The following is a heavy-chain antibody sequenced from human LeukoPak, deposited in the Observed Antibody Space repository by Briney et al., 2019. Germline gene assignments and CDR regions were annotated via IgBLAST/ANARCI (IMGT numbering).Heavy chain of an antibody. CDR3: ARGGIGGATPDY. D-gene: IGHD1-26*01. Sequence: GGSLRLSCAASGFIFSRYWMHWVRQAPGKGLVWVAQVNNDGTGTNYADSVKGRFTMSRDNAKNTLYLQMNSLRAEDTAVYYCARGGIGGATPDYWGQGALVTVPS. CDR2: VNNDGTGT. V-gene: IGHV3-74*01. J-gene: IGHJ4*02. CDR1: GFIFSRYW.